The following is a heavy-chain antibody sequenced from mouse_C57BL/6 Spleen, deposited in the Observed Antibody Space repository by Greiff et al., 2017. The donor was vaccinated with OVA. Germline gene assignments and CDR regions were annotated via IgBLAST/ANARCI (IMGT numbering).Heavy chain of an antibody. D-gene: IGHD2-2*01. Sequence: QVQLQQPGAELVKPGASVKLSCKASGYTFTSYWMHWVKQRPGRGLEWIGMIDPNSGGTKYTEQFKSKATLTGDKPSSTAYMQLSSLTSEDSAVYYCAGGGYYGYDGPSWYFDYWGQGTTLTVSS. V-gene: IGHV1-72*01. CDR1: GYTFTSYW. CDR3: AGGGYYGYDGPSWYFDY. J-gene: IGHJ2*01. CDR2: IDPNSGGT.